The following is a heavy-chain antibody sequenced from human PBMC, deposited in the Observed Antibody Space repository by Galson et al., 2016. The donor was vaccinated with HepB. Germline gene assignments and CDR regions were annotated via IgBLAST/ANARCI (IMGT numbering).Heavy chain of an antibody. CDR2: ISGSGAST. V-gene: IGHV3-23*01. J-gene: IGHJ4*02. D-gene: IGHD3-22*01. CDR3: ARHFSGSY. CDR1: GFTFSNYD. Sequence: SLRLSCAASGFTFSNYDMSWVRQAPGRGLEWVSGISGSGASTTYADSMKGRFTISRDSSKNALHLQMNSLRAEDTAMYFCARHFSGSYLGQGTLVTVSS.